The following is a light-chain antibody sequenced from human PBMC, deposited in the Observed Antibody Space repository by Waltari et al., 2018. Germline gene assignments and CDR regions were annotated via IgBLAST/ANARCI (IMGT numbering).Light chain of an antibody. J-gene: IGKJ2*01. CDR1: QTVLYSDTNKNY. CDR2: WAS. Sequence: DIVMTQSPDSLAVSLGARATITCQSSQTVLYSDTNKNYLAWYQQKPGQSPKLLIYWASTRQSWVPDRFSGSGSGTDFTLTVSSLQAEDVAVYYCQQYYTTPYTFGQGTKLEIK. V-gene: IGKV4-1*01. CDR3: QQYYTTPYT.